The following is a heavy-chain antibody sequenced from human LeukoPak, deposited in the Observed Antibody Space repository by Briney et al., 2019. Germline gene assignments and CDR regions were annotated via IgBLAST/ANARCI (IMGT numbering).Heavy chain of an antibody. J-gene: IGHJ6*03. D-gene: IGHD2/OR15-2a*01. CDR1: GFTVSSNY. V-gene: IGHV3-48*01. CDR2: ISDTGSTI. Sequence: PGGSLRLSCAASGFTVSSNYMSWVRQAPGKGLEWVSYISDTGSTIYYADSVKGRFTISRDNSKNTLYLQMNSLRAEDTAVYYCARFGILGSNPYAVDYYYMDVWGKGTTVTISS. CDR3: ARFGILGSNPYAVDYYYMDV.